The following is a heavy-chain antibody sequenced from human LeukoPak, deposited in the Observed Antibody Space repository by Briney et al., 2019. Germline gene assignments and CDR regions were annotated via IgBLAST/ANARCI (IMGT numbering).Heavy chain of an antibody. CDR2: INLDGSST. Sequence: GGSLRLSCTGSGFTFSSYWMTWVRQAPGKGLVWVSRINLDGSSTSYADSVKGRFTISRDNAKNTLYLQMNSLRAEDTAVYYCARDLNWVLFDYWGQGTLVTVSS. D-gene: IGHD7-27*01. CDR3: ARDLNWVLFDY. CDR1: GFTFSSYW. J-gene: IGHJ4*02. V-gene: IGHV3-74*01.